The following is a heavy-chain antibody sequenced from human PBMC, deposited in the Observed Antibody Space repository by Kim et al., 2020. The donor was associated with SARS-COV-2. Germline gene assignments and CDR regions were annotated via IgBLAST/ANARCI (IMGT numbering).Heavy chain of an antibody. V-gene: IGHV1-46*01. J-gene: IGHJ4*02. CDR3: ARERGFTQGSHFDY. D-gene: IGHD2-15*01. Sequence: QKFQGRVTMTRDTSTSTVYMELSSLRSEDTAVYYCARERGFTQGSHFDYWGQGALVTVSS.